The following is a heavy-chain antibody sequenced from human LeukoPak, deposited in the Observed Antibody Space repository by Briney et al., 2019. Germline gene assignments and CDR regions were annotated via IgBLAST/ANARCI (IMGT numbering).Heavy chain of an antibody. V-gene: IGHV5-51*01. Sequence: GESLKISCKGSGYSFTSHWIGWVRQMPGKGLEWTGIIYPGDSDTRYSPSFQGQVTISADKSIGTAYLQWSSLKASDTAMYYCARYCSGGSCQSYYGMDVWGQGTTVTVSS. D-gene: IGHD2-15*01. CDR2: IYPGDSDT. CDR1: GYSFTSHW. J-gene: IGHJ6*02. CDR3: ARYCSGGSCQSYYGMDV.